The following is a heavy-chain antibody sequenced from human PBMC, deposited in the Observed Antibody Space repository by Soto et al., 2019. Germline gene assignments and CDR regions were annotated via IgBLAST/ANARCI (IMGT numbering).Heavy chain of an antibody. CDR3: AKAWGTVSLNWFDP. D-gene: IGHD2-8*02. J-gene: IGHJ5*02. CDR1: GASISTYY. V-gene: IGHV4-59*01. Sequence: SETLSLTCTVSGASISTYYWSWIRQPPGKGLEWIGTLSFTGSTNYNPSLKSRANISLDTSKNQLSLKLRSVTAADTAVYYCAKAWGTVSLNWFDPWGQGTLVTVSS. CDR2: LSFTGST.